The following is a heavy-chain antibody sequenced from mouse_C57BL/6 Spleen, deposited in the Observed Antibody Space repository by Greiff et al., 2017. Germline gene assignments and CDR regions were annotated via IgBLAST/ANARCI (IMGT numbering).Heavy chain of an antibody. D-gene: IGHD4-1*01. CDR2: ISYDGSN. V-gene: IGHV3-6*01. J-gene: IGHJ2*01. CDR1: GYSITRGYY. Sequence: EVKLQESGPGLVKPSQSLSLTCSVTGYSITRGYYWNWIRQFPGNKLEWMGYISYDGSNNYNPSLKNRISITRDTSKNQFFLKLNSVTTEDTATYYCARNWDFDYWGQGTTLTVSS. CDR3: ARNWDFDY.